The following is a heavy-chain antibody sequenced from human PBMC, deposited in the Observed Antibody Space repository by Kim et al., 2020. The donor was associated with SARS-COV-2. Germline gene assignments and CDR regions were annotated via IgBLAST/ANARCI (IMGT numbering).Heavy chain of an antibody. CDR3: VRQGLDV. Sequence: GGSLRLSCAASGFSFNNYNTDWVRQAPGKGLEWVSTIFASDGNSYYADSVRGRFTISRDNSNSMVYLQMNALRADDTAVYHCVRQGLDVWGQGTTVSGSS. J-gene: IGHJ6*02. V-gene: IGHV3-23*01. CDR1: GFSFNNYN. CDR2: IFASDGNS.